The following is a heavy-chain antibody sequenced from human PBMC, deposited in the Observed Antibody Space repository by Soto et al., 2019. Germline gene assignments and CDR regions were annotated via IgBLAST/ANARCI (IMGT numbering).Heavy chain of an antibody. Sequence: ASVKVSCKASGITFTTYAIHWVRQAPGQGLEWMGWINAGNGNTRYSQKFQGRVTLTRDTSASTAYMDLSSLISEDAAIYYCARAISGYLSWGKGNLVTVSS. J-gene: IGHJ5*02. CDR1: GITFTTYA. CDR2: INAGNGNT. V-gene: IGHV1-3*01. CDR3: ARAISGYLS. D-gene: IGHD6-25*01.